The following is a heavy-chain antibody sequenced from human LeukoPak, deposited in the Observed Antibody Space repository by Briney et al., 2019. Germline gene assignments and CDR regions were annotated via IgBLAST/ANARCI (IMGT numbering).Heavy chain of an antibody. CDR2: INHSGST. CDR3: ARDYGDSDRGFDY. V-gene: IGHV4-34*01. D-gene: IGHD4-17*01. J-gene: IGHJ4*02. Sequence: IGEINHSGSTNYNPSLKSRVTISVDTSKNQFSLKLSSVTAADTAVYYCARDYGDSDRGFDYWGQGTLVTVSS.